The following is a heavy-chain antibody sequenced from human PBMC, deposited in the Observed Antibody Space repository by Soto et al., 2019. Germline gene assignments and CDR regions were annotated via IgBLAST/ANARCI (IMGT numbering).Heavy chain of an antibody. D-gene: IGHD3-3*01. CDR2: ISSSGDGT. J-gene: IGHJ6*02. CDR1: GFTFNSYA. V-gene: IGHV3-23*01. Sequence: PEGSLRLYCAASGFTFNSYAMTRVRQAPGKGLEWVSIISSSGDGTYYVGGVKGRFTISRDNSRYTLNLQMNSLRAEDTAVYYCGKNADFWSWGMGVWGQGTTVTGSS. CDR3: GKNADFWSWGMGV.